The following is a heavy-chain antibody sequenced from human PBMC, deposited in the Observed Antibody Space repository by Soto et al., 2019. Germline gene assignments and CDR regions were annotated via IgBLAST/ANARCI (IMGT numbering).Heavy chain of an antibody. V-gene: IGHV3-30-3*01. Sequence: QVQLVESGGGVVQPGRSLRLSCAASGFTFSSYVMHWVRQAPGKGLEWVAVISYDGNNKYYADSVKGRFTISRDNSKNTMYRQRNSLRAEDTGVYYCARAGCDGGRCYTLVGLRYGMDVWGQGTTVTVSS. CDR2: ISYDGNNK. CDR1: GFTFSSYV. J-gene: IGHJ6*02. D-gene: IGHD2-15*01. CDR3: ARAGCDGGRCYTLVGLRYGMDV.